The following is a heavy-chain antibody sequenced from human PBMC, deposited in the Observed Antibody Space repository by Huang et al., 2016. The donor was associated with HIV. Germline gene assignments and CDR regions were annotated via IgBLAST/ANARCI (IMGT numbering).Heavy chain of an antibody. J-gene: IGHJ5*02. CDR1: GYTFIKYT. CDR3: ARDVRESTDFWVNYSWFDR. V-gene: IGHV7-4-1*02. Sequence: QVQLVQSGSELKKPGASVSVSCKDSGYTFIKYTMNWVLQAPGQGLEWMGSINTNTGNPTYARDFTGRFVFSLDTSVRTAYLQISNRKTEDTAVYYCARDVRESTDFWVNYSWFDRWGQGTLVTVSS. D-gene: IGHD3-10*01. CDR2: INTNTGNP.